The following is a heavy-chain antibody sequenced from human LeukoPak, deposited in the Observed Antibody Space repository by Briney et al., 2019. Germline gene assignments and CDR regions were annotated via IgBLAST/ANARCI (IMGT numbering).Heavy chain of an antibody. Sequence: PGVCLRLSCAASGFSVSNYMTWVRQAPGKGLEWVSVIYIGGSTYCADSVRGRFTISRDNSKYTLYLQMNSLRAEDTAVYYCASGAWPYFDYWGQGSLVTV. CDR1: GFSVSNY. CDR2: IYIGGST. J-gene: IGHJ4*02. V-gene: IGHV3-53*01. CDR3: ASGAWPYFDY. D-gene: IGHD2-21*02.